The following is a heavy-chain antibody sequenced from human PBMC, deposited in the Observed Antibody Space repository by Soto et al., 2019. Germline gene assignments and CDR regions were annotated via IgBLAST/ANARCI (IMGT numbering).Heavy chain of an antibody. V-gene: IGHV3-23*01. CDR2: ISGSGGST. J-gene: IGHJ4*02. D-gene: IGHD6-13*01. CDR3: AKARHPPRQLVPSEFDG. CDR1: GFTFSSYA. Sequence: EVQLLESGGGLVQPGGSLRLSCAASGFTFSSYAMSWVRQAPGKGLEWVSAISGSGGSTYYADSVKGRFTISRDNSNNQLYLQMNSRGAEDTAVDYCAKARHPPRQLVPSEFDGWGQGTLVTVSS.